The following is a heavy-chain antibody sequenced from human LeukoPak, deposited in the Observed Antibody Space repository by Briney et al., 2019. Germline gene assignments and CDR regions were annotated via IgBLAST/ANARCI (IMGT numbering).Heavy chain of an antibody. Sequence: SETLSLTCAVSGGSISGYYWSWIRQPPGKGLEWIGGISYSGSTNYNPSLKSRVTISVDTSKNQFSLKLSSVTAADTAVYYCARHQAYRGYVNVGGKGPRVPVSS. CDR1: GGSISGYY. CDR3: ARHQAYRGYVNV. CDR2: ISYSGST. J-gene: IGHJ6*03. V-gene: IGHV4-34*01.